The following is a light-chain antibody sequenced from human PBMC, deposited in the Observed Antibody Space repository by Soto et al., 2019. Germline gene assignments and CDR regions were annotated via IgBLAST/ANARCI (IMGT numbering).Light chain of an antibody. CDR1: QDISNY. Sequence: DIQMTQSPSSLSASVGDRVTITCQASQASQDISNYLNWYQQKPGKAPKLLIYDASNLETGVPSRFSGSGSGTDFTFTISSLQPEDIATYYCQQYDNLPPLTFGGGTKVEIK. CDR3: QQYDNLPPLT. V-gene: IGKV1-33*01. J-gene: IGKJ4*01. CDR2: DAS.